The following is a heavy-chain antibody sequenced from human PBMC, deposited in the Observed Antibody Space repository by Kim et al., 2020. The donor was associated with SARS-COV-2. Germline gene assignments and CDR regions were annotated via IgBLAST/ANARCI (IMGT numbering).Heavy chain of an antibody. D-gene: IGHD5-12*01. J-gene: IGHJ4*02. Sequence: ASVKGRFTITKGNAKNTLYLQMNSLRAEDTAVYYCARDRRGGGYGLFFDYWGQGTLVTVSS. CDR3: ARDRRGGGYGLFFDY. V-gene: IGHV3-74*01.